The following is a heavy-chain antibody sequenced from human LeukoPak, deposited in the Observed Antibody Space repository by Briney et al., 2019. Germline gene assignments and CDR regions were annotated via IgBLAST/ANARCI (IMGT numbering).Heavy chain of an antibody. D-gene: IGHD3-9*01. J-gene: IGHJ6*04. CDR1: GFTFRSYE. CDR2: ISSSGSTI. V-gene: IGHV3-48*03. CDR3: ARSGYDILRYYYSGMDV. Sequence: PGGSLRLSCVASGFTFRSYEMTWVRQAPGKGLEWVSFISSSGSTIYYADSVKGRFTVSRDNAKKSLYLQMTSLRAEDTAIYYCARSGYDILRYYYSGMDVWGKGTTVTVSS.